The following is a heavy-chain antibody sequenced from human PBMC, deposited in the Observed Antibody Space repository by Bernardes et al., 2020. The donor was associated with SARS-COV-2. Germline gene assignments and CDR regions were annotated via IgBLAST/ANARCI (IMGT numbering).Heavy chain of an antibody. D-gene: IGHD3-3*01. CDR3: ARQDIGAIFAVVITLAGMGV. CDR2: IYYSGST. Sequence: SETLSLTCTVSGGSISSYYWSWIRQPPGQGLEWIGYIYYSGSTNYNPTPKSRIPISVDTSKNKFSLKLSPGTATDTAVYYCARQDIGAIFAVVITLAGMGVWGQGTTVTVSS. J-gene: IGHJ6*02. V-gene: IGHV4-59*08. CDR1: GGSISSYY.